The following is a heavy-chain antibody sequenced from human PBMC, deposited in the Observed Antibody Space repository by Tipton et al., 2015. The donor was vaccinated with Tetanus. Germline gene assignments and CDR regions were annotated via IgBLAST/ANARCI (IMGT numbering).Heavy chain of an antibody. CDR3: ARHQSGYFTPFDY. D-gene: IGHD3-3*01. Sequence: TLSLTCTVSGGSIRGGTFYWGWIRQPPGKRLEWIGSIYESGDTYYIPSLKSRVTISGDTSKNQFSLNLNSTAAADTGVYYSARHQSGYFTPFDYWGQGNLGTVSS. V-gene: IGHV4-39*01. CDR1: GGSIRGGTFY. CDR2: IYESGDT. J-gene: IGHJ4*02.